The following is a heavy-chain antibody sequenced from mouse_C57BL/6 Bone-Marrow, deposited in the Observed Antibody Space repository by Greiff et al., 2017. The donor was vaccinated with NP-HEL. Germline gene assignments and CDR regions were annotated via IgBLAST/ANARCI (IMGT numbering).Heavy chain of an antibody. CDR1: GFNIKDDY. J-gene: IGHJ2*01. CDR3: TTITTVVNFDY. Sequence: EVKLMESGAELVRPGASVKLSCTASGFNIKDDYMHWVKQRPEQGLEWIGWIDPENGDTEYASKFQGKATITADTSSNTAYLQLSSLTSEDTAVYYCTTITTVVNFDYWGQGTTLTVSS. CDR2: IDPENGDT. V-gene: IGHV14-4*01. D-gene: IGHD1-1*01.